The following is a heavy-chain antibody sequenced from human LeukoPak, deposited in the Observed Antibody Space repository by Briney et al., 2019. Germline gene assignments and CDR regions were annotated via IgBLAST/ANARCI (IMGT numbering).Heavy chain of an antibody. J-gene: IGHJ4*02. CDR2: INHSGST. V-gene: IGHV4-34*01. Sequence: PSETLSLTCAVYGGSFSGYYWSWIRQPPGKGLEWIGEINHSGSTNYNPSLKSRVTISVDTSKNQFSLKLSSVTAADTAVYYCARRLVGAHEGGFDYWGQGTLVTVSS. CDR1: GGSFSGYY. D-gene: IGHD1-26*01. CDR3: ARRLVGAHEGGFDY.